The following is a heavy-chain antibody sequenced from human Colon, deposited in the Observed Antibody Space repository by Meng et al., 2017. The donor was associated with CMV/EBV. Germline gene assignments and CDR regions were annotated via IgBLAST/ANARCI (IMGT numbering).Heavy chain of an antibody. CDR3: ATGSSQAWELLHY. Sequence: QVQLQQWGAGLLKPSATLALPCTVYGGSFSNYFWTWIRQPPGKGLEWIGEIYHSQLNYNPSLKSRVTISRDTSKNQFSLKLSSVTAADTAVYYCATGSSQAWELLHYWGQGTLVTVSS. CDR2: IYHSQL. CDR1: GGSFSNYF. V-gene: IGHV4-34*02. J-gene: IGHJ4*02. D-gene: IGHD1-26*01.